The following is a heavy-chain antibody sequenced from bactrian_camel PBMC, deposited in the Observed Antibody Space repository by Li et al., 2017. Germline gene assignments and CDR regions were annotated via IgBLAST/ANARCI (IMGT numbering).Heavy chain of an antibody. CDR3: AADSHLGPGAFFGY. CDR1: GYSYSTNC. V-gene: IGHV3S1*01. J-gene: IGHJ6*01. CDR2: ISTGDGSP. Sequence: QVQLVESGGGSVQAGESVTLSCAVSGYSYSTNCLVWFRQAPGKEREGVASISTGDGSPYYADSVKGRFTISRDNAKNTLYLQLNSLKTDDTAMYYCAADSHLGPGAFFGYWGQGTQVTVS.